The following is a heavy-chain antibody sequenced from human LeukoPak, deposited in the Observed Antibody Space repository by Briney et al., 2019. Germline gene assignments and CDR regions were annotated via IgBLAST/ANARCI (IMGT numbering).Heavy chain of an antibody. Sequence: ASVKVSCKASGFTFTGYYMHWVRQAPGQGLECMGWINPNSGYTNYAQKFQDRVTMTRDTSISTDYMELSSLRTDDTAVYYCADRYCSSASSTVCAFDIWGQGTMVTVSS. J-gene: IGHJ3*02. CDR2: INPNSGYT. D-gene: IGHD2-2*01. V-gene: IGHV1-2*02. CDR3: ADRYCSSASSTVCAFDI. CDR1: GFTFTGYY.